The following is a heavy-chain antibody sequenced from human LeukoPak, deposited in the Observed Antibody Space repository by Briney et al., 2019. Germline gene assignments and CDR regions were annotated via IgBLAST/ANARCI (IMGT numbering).Heavy chain of an antibody. Sequence: ASVKVSCKVSGYTLTELSMHWARQAPGKGLEWMGGFDPEDGETIYAQKFQGRVTMTEDTSADTAYMELSSLRSEDTAVYYCATGLHLAYYYDSSVWGQGTLVTVSS. CDR2: FDPEDGET. V-gene: IGHV1-24*01. D-gene: IGHD3-22*01. J-gene: IGHJ4*02. CDR3: ATGLHLAYYYDSSV. CDR1: GYTLTELS.